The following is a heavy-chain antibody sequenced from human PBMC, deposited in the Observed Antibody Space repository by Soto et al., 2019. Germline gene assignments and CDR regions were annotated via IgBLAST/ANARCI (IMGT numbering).Heavy chain of an antibody. CDR2: IKQDGGEK. CDR1: GFTFSSYW. J-gene: IGHJ5*02. CDR3: ARGDPYCGGGTCHPHWFDP. V-gene: IGHV3-7*01. D-gene: IGHD2-15*01. Sequence: EVQLVESGGGLVQPGGSLRLSCAASGFTFSSYWLSWVRQAPGKGLEWVANIKQDGGEKYYAESVKGRFTISRDNAKNSLYLQMNSLRAEDTAVYYCARGDPYCGGGTCHPHWFDPWGQGTLVTVSS.